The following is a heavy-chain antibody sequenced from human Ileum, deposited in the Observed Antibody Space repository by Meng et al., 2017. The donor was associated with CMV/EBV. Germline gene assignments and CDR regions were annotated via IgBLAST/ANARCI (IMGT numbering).Heavy chain of an antibody. J-gene: IGHJ4*02. CDR3: ARGPGASTREGFDH. CDR1: GGSINNYY. D-gene: IGHD1-26*01. V-gene: IGHV4-4*07. Sequence: QVQLQGSVPGLVKPSETLSLTCTVSGGSINNYYWSWIRQSSGKGLEWIGRFYSSDTYNYHPSLNSRVTMSLDTSKKQFSLILSSVTAADTARYYCARGPGASTREGFDHWGLGTLVTVSS. CDR2: FYSSDTY.